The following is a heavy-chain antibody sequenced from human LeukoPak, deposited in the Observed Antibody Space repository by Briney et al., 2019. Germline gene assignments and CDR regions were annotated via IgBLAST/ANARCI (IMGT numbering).Heavy chain of an antibody. CDR2: VYHSGST. D-gene: IGHD5-18*01. Sequence: PSETLSLTCTVSGYSINSGYYWGWIRQPPGKGLEWIGSVYHSGSTYYNPSLKSRVTISVDTSKNQFSLKLSSVTAADTAVYYCARDEGYTYGNFHYYYMDVWGKGTTVTVSS. CDR1: GYSINSGYY. J-gene: IGHJ6*03. CDR3: ARDEGYTYGNFHYYYMDV. V-gene: IGHV4-38-2*02.